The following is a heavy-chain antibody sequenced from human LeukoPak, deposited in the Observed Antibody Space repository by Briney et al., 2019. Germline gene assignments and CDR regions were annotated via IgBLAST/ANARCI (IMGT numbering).Heavy chain of an antibody. CDR1: GGSFSGYY. CDR3: ARGRGVHCSSTSCYNLYYYHYYMDV. V-gene: IGHV4-34*01. J-gene: IGHJ6*03. D-gene: IGHD2-2*01. Sequence: SETLSLTCAVYGGSFSGYYWSWIRQPPGKGLEWIGEINHSGSTNYNPSLKSRVTISVDTSKNQFSLKLSSVTAADTAVYYCARGRGVHCSSTSCYNLYYYHYYMDVWGKGTTVTVSS. CDR2: INHSGST.